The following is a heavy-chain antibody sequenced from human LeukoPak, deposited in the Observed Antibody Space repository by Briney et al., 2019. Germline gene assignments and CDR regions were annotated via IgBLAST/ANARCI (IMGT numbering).Heavy chain of an antibody. CDR3: ARGSSGWYSIDY. CDR2: IYSSGTT. CDR1: GGSITNSY. J-gene: IGHJ4*01. V-gene: IGHV4-4*07. D-gene: IGHD6-19*01. Sequence: PSETLSLTCTVSGGSITNSYWSWLRQPVGKGLEWIGRIYSSGTTNYNPSLTGRVGISIDTSKNQFSLKLNSVTAADTAVYYCARGSSGWYSIDYWGQGALVTVSS.